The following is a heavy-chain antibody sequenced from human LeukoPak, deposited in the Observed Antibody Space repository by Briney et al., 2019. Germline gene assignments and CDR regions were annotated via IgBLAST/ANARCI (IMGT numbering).Heavy chain of an antibody. CDR2: IYYSGST. CDR3: ARPPADYYDSSGYSPRGYAFDI. J-gene: IGHJ3*02. Sequence: PSETLSLTCTVSGGSISSSSYYWGWIRQPPGKGLEWIGSIYYSGSTYYNPSLKSRVTISVDTSKNQFSLKLSSVTAADTAVYYCARPPADYYDSSGYSPRGYAFDIWGQGTMVTVSS. V-gene: IGHV4-39*01. CDR1: GGSISSSSYY. D-gene: IGHD3-22*01.